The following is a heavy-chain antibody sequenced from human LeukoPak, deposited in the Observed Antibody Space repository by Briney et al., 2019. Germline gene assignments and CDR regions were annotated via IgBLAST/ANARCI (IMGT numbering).Heavy chain of an antibody. J-gene: IGHJ4*02. CDR1: GYTFTSYA. V-gene: IGHV1-3*01. CDR2: INAGNGNT. CDR3: ARSTQGDGSDY. Sequence: AASVKVSCKASGYTFTSYAMHWVRQAPGQRLEWMGWINAGNGNTKYSQKFQGRVTITRDTSASTAYMELSSLRSEDTAVYYCARSTQGDGSDYWGQGTLVTVSS.